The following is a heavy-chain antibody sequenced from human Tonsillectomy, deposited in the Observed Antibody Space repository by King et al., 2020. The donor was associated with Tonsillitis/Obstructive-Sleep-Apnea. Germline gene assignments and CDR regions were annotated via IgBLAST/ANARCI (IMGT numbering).Heavy chain of an antibody. CDR3: ARGGSDATPQEFDC. J-gene: IGHJ4*02. V-gene: IGHV4-34*01. Sequence: VQLQQWGAGLLKPSETLSLTCAVYGGSFSGYYWSWIRQPPGKGLEWIVEINHSGSTNYNPSLKSRVTISVDTSKNQFSLRLISVTAADTAVYYCARGGSDATPQEFDCWGQGTLVTVSS. CDR1: GGSFSGYY. D-gene: IGHD2-15*01. CDR2: INHSGST.